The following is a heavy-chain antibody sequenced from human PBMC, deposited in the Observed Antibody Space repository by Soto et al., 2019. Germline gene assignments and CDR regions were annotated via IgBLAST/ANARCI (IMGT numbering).Heavy chain of an antibody. CDR1: GGSFSGYY. D-gene: IGHD2-15*01. J-gene: IGHJ5*02. CDR2: INHSGST. Sequence: QVQLQQWGAGLLKPSETLSLTCAVYGGSFSGYYWSWIRQPPGKGLEWIGEINHSGSTNYNPSLKSRVTISVDTSKNQCSLKLSSVTAADTAVDYWARVGESVVVVAATDNWFDPWGQGTLVTVSS. CDR3: ARVGESVVVVAATDNWFDP. V-gene: IGHV4-34*01.